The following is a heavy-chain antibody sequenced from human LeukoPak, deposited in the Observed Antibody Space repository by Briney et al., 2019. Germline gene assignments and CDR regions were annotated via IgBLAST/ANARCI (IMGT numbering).Heavy chain of an antibody. CDR2: IYSGGST. CDR1: GFTVSSNY. V-gene: IGHV3-66*01. D-gene: IGHD6-19*01. Sequence: GGSLRLSCAASGFTVSSNYMSWVRQAPGKGLEWVSVIYSGGSTYYADSVKGRFTISRDNSKNTLYLQMNSLRAEDTAVYYCASYTIAVAGTHFDYWGQGTLVTVSS. CDR3: ASYTIAVAGTHFDY. J-gene: IGHJ4*02.